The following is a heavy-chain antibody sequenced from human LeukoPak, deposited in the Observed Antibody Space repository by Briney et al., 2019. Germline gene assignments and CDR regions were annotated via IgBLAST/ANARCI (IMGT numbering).Heavy chain of an antibody. CDR3: AKDTSPSITMVRGVIID. CDR2: ISWNSGSI. CDR1: GFTFDDYA. V-gene: IGHV3-9*01. D-gene: IGHD3-10*01. J-gene: IGHJ4*02. Sequence: GGSLRLSCAASGFTFDDYAMHWVRQAPGKGLEWVSGISWNSGSIGYADSVKGRFTISRDNAKNSLYLQMNRLRAEDTALYYCAKDTSPSITMVRGVIIDWGQGTLVTVSS.